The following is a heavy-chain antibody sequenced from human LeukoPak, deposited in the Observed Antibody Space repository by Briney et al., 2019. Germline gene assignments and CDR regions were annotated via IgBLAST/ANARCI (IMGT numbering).Heavy chain of an antibody. J-gene: IGHJ6*02. V-gene: IGHV3-74*01. D-gene: IGHD1-26*01. CDR3: ASDGAYAMAV. Sequence: QPGGSLRLSCAASGSAFSRSWIHWVRQAPGKGLVWVSHINNDASRTTYADSVRGRFTISRDNAKNTVSLQMNSLRAEDTAVYYCASDGAYAMAVWGQGTTVTVSS. CDR1: GSAFSRSW. CDR2: INNDASRT.